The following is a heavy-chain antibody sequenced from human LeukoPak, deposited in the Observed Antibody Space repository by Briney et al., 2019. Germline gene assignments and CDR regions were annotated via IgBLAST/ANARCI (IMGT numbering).Heavy chain of an antibody. J-gene: IGHJ3*02. CDR3: ARVSMGPNLLLWFGGGNAFDI. CDR1: GFTFSDYY. V-gene: IGHV3-11*04. CDR2: ISSSGSTI. D-gene: IGHD3-10*01. Sequence: PGGSLRLSCAASGFTFSDYYMSWIRQAPGKGLEWVSYISSSGSTIYYADSVKGRFTISRANAKNSLYLQINSLRSEDKAVYYWARVSMGPNLLLWFGGGNAFDIWGQGTMVTVSS.